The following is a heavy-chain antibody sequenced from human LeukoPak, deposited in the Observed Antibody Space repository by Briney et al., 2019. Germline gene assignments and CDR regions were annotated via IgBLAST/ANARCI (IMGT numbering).Heavy chain of an antibody. D-gene: IGHD2-15*01. CDR1: GFTFDDYT. CDR3: ARGGIVAY. J-gene: IGHJ4*02. Sequence: GGSLRLSCAASGFTFDDYTMHWVRQAPGKGLEWVSLISWDGGSTYYADSVKGRFTISRDNSKNSLYLQMNSLRAEDTAVYYCARGGIVAYWGQGTLVTVSS. CDR2: ISWDGGST. V-gene: IGHV3-43*01.